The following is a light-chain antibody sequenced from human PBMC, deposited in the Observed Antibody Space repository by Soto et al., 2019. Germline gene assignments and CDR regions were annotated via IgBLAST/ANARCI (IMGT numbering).Light chain of an antibody. CDR3: QKYGGSPPWT. Sequence: EIVLTQSPGTLSLSPGERATLSCRASQSVDSDYLAWYQQRPGQAPRLLIFGASSRAIGIPDRISGSGSGTEFTLSISRLEPEDFAIYYCQKYGGSPPWTFGRGTRVEIK. CDR2: GAS. V-gene: IGKV3-20*01. CDR1: QSVDSDY. J-gene: IGKJ1*01.